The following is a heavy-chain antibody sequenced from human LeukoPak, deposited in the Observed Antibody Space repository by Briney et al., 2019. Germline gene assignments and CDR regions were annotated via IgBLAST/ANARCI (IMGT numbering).Heavy chain of an antibody. V-gene: IGHV3-23*01. CDR1: GFEFHIHA. J-gene: IGHJ4*02. CDR3: AKDRHGIVGLTPFEY. Sequence: GGSLRLSCAASGFEFHIHAMSWVRQAPGKGLEWVSGINDNGDNTNHADSVKGRFTISRDNSKNTLYLQMNSLRADDTAIYYCAKDRHGIVGLTPFEYWGQGTRVTVSS. D-gene: IGHD1-26*01. CDR2: INDNGDNT.